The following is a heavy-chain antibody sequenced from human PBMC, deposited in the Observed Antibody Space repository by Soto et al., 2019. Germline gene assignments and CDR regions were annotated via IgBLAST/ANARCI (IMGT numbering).Heavy chain of an antibody. D-gene: IGHD3-10*01. J-gene: IGHJ4*02. Sequence: ASAKGSCTGSGDTFIAYDIHSVRQATGHGLEWMGWINPNSGNIGYAQRFQGRVTMTRDTAIRTAYMEVSSLRSDDTAVYYCARGRASGSYYLLDYWGQGTLVPVSS. V-gene: IGHV1-8*01. CDR2: INPNSGNI. CDR3: ARGRASGSYYLLDY. CDR1: GDTFIAYD.